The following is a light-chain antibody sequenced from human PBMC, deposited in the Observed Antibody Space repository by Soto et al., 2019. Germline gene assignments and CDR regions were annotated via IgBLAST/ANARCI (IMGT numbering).Light chain of an antibody. J-gene: IGLJ3*02. CDR2: VNSDGSH. CDR3: QTGGTGPWV. Sequence: QLVLTQSPSASASLGASVKLTCTLSSGHSSYAIAWHQQQPEKGPRYLMKVNSDGSHSKGDGIPDRFSGSSSGAERYLTISSLQSEDEADYYCQTGGTGPWVFGGGTKLTVL. CDR1: SGHSSYA. V-gene: IGLV4-69*01.